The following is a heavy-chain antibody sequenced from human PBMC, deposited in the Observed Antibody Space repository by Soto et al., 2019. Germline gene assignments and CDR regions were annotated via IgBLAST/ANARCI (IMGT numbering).Heavy chain of an antibody. V-gene: IGHV4-59*01. Sequence: QVQLQESGPGLVKPSETLSLTCTVSGGSISSYYWSWIRQPPGKGLEWIGYIYYSGSTNYNPSLKSRVTISVDTSKNQFSLKLSSVTAADTAVYYCARSSTYSNDAFDIWGQGTMVTVSS. D-gene: IGHD2-15*01. CDR3: ARSSTYSNDAFDI. CDR1: GGSISSYY. J-gene: IGHJ3*02. CDR2: IYYSGST.